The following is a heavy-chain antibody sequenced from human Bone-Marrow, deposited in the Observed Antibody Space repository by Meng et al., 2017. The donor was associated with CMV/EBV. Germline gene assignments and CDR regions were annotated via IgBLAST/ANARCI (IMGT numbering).Heavy chain of an antibody. D-gene: IGHD1-1*01. CDR1: GGSFSGYY. J-gene: IGHJ4*02. CDR2: INHSGST. CDR3: ARRPRTGGPFGY. Sequence: SETLSLTCAVYGGSFSGYYWSWIRQPPGKGLEWIGEINHSGSTNYNPSLKSRVTISVDTSKNQFSLKLSSVTAADTAVYYCARRPRTGGPFGYWGQGTLVTVSS. V-gene: IGHV4-34*01.